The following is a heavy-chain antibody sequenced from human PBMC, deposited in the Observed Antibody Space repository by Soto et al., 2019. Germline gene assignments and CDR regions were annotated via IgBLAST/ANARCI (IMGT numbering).Heavy chain of an antibody. J-gene: IGHJ6*02. V-gene: IGHV3-30*18. CDR3: AKDSSSDTAVWYYYYYYGMDV. CDR1: GFTFSSYG. Sequence: GGSLRLSCAASGFTFSSYGMHWVRQAPGKGLEWVAVISYDGSNKYYADSVKGRFTISRDNSKNTLYLQMNSLRAEDTAVYYCAKDSSSDTAVWYYYYYYGMDVWGQGTTVTVSS. CDR2: ISYDGSNK. D-gene: IGHD6-25*01.